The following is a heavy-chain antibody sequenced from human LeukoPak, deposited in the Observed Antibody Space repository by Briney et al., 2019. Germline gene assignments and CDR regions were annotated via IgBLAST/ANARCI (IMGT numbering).Heavy chain of an antibody. D-gene: IGHD6-19*01. V-gene: IGHV3-30*03. CDR1: GFTFSSYG. Sequence: PGGSLRLSCAASGFTFSSYGMHWVRQAPGKGLEWVAIISYDENNKYYADSVKGRFTISRDNSKNTLSLQMNSLRAEDTAVYYCARDPSSGWYLKGWFDPWGQGTLVTVSS. CDR2: ISYDENNK. J-gene: IGHJ5*02. CDR3: ARDPSSGWYLKGWFDP.